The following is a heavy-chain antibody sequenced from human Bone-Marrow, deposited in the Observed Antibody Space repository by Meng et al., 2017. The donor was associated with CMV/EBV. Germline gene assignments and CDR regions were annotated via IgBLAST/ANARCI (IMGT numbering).Heavy chain of an antibody. Sequence: CAASGFTFDDHTMHWVRQFPGKGLEWVSLITWNGGSREYSDSVKGRFTISRDNSKKSLYLEMNSLRPEDTALYFCAKDGDYSDYFDYWGQGTLVTVSS. V-gene: IGHV3-43*01. J-gene: IGHJ4*02. CDR1: GFTFDDHT. CDR3: AKDGDYSDYFDY. D-gene: IGHD4-11*01. CDR2: ITWNGGSR.